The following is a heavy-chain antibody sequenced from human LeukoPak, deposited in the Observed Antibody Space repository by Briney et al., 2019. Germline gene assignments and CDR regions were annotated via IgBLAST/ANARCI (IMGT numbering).Heavy chain of an antibody. Sequence: AETLSLTCTVSGGSISSYYWSWIRQPPGKGLEWVGYIYYSRSTNYNPSLRGRGTISVDTSKNQFSLKLTSVTASDAAVYYCAGHRAASVWYAFDSWGQGTMVTVSS. CDR2: IYYSRST. CDR1: GGSISSYY. D-gene: IGHD6-19*01. J-gene: IGHJ3*02. CDR3: AGHRAASVWYAFDS. V-gene: IGHV4-59*08.